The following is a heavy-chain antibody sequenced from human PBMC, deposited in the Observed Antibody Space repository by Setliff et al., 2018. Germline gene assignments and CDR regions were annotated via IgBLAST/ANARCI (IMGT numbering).Heavy chain of an antibody. CDR2: IRNDGSNK. V-gene: IGHV3-30*02. CDR1: GFTFRSYG. Sequence: GGSLRLSCAASGFTFRSYGIHWVRQAPGKGLEWVAFIRNDGSNKYYADSVKGRFTISRDNSKNTLYLEMNSLRAEDTAVYYCAKDQGGYGYGNDAFDIWGQGTKVTVSS. D-gene: IGHD5-18*01. J-gene: IGHJ3*02. CDR3: AKDQGGYGYGNDAFDI.